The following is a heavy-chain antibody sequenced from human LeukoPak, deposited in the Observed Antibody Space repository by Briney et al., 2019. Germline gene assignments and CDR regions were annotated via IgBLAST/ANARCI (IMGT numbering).Heavy chain of an antibody. Sequence: GGSLRLSCAASGFTFIDYSMNWVRQAPRKGLEWISYIGISSGNTKYADSVKGRFTISRDKARTSLSLQTDSLRVEDKAVYYCARDHRYAFDNWGHGTLVTVSS. D-gene: IGHD5-12*01. CDR1: GFTFIDYS. CDR2: IGISSGNT. J-gene: IGHJ4*01. V-gene: IGHV3-48*01. CDR3: ARDHRYAFDN.